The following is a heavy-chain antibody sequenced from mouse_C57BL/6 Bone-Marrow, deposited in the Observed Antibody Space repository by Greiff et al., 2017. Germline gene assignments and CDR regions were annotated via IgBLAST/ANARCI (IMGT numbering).Heavy chain of an antibody. CDR2: SSDGGSYT. Sequence: EVQGVASGGGLVKPGGSLKLSCAASGFTFSSYAMSWVRQTPEKRLEWVATSSDGGSYTYYPDNVKGRVTISRDNAKNNLYLQLSHLKSEDTAMYYCAREGVAYWGQGTLVTVSA. CDR3: AREGVAY. CDR1: GFTFSSYA. V-gene: IGHV5-4*01. J-gene: IGHJ3*01.